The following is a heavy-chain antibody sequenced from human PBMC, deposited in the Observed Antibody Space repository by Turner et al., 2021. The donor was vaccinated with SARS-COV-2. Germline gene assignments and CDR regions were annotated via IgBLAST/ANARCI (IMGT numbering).Heavy chain of an antibody. CDR1: GGSISSYS. V-gene: IGHV4-59*01. J-gene: IGHJ4*02. CDR3: ARGFDY. CDR2: IYYSGST. Sequence: QVQLQESGPGLLKPSETLSLTCTVSGGSISSYSWSWIRQPPGKGLEWIGYIYYSGSTNYNPSLKSRVTISVDTSKNQFSLKLSSVTAADTAVYYCARGFDYWGQGTLVTVSS.